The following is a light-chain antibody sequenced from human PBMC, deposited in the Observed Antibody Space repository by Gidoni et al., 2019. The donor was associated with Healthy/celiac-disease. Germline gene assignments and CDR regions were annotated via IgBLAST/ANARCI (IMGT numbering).Light chain of an antibody. V-gene: IGKV1-5*03. Sequence: DIQMTQSPSTLAASVGDRVTITCRASQSISSWFAWYQQKPGNAPKLLIYKSSSLESGVPSRFSGSGSVTEFTLTISSLQPDDFATYYCQQYNSYPWTFGQGTKVEIK. CDR1: QSISSW. CDR3: QQYNSYPWT. CDR2: KSS. J-gene: IGKJ1*01.